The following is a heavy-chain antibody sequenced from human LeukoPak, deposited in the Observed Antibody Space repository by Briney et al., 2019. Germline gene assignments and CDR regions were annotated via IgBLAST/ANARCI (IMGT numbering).Heavy chain of an antibody. CDR1: GGSISSNIYY. J-gene: IGHJ4*02. V-gene: IGHV4-39*07. Sequence: PSETLSLTCTVSGGSISSNIYYWGWVRQPPGKGLEWIGSIYYTGSTYYNSSLESRVIISLDASKNQFSLRLSSVTAADTAVYYCAIPSGHTYGHWGQGTLVTVSS. CDR3: AIPSGHTYGH. CDR2: IYYTGST. D-gene: IGHD5-18*01.